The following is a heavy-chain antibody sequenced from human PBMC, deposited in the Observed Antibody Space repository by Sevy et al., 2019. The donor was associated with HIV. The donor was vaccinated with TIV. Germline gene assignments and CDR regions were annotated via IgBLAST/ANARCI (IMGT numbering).Heavy chain of an antibody. CDR1: GFTFSDYY. D-gene: IGHD2-8*02. V-gene: IGHV3-11*01. J-gene: IGHJ5*02. Sequence: GGSPRLSCAASGFTFSDYYMGWFRQAPGKGLEWVSYISSSGALVFYADSVEGRFTISRDNAKNSLFLQMNSLRAEDTAIYYCARAGDDYCTESDCNKNWFDPWGQGTLVTVSS. CDR2: ISSSGALV. CDR3: ARAGDDYCTESDCNKNWFDP.